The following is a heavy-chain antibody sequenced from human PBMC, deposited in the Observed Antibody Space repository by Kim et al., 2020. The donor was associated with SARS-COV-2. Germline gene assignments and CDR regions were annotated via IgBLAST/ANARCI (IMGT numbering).Heavy chain of an antibody. V-gene: IGHV3-43*02. CDR2: ISGDGGST. CDR3: AKGGYCSGGSCYSLVWFDP. D-gene: IGHD2-15*01. CDR1: GFTFDDYA. Sequence: GGSLRLSCAASGFTFDDYAMHWVRQAPGKGLEWVSLISGDGGSTYYADSVKGRFTISRDNSKNSLYLQMNSLRTEDTALYYCAKGGYCSGGSCYSLVWFDPWGQGTLVTVSS. J-gene: IGHJ5*02.